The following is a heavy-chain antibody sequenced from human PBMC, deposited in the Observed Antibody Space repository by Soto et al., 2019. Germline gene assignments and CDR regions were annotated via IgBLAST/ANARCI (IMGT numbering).Heavy chain of an antibody. J-gene: IGHJ4*02. CDR3: ARGWGRIFDY. D-gene: IGHD7-27*01. CDR2: INHSGST. CDR1: GGSFSGYY. V-gene: IGHV4-34*01. Sequence: SETLSLTCAVYGGSFSGYYWNWIRQPPGKGLEWIGEINHSGSTNYNPSLKSRVTISVDTSKNQFSLKLSSVTAADTAVYYCARGWGRIFDYWGQGTVVTVSS.